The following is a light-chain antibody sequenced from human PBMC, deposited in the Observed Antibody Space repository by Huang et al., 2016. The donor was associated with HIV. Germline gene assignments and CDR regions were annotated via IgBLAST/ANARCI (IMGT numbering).Light chain of an antibody. J-gene: IGKJ4*01. CDR3: HQYNNWLLS. CDR2: WSS. V-gene: IGKV3-15*01. CDR1: RSVSTN. Sequence: EIVMTQSPATLSVSPGERVTLSCRANRSVSTNLAWYQQRPGQGPRLLIHWSSTRAPGIPARFSGSGSGTDFSLTISSLQSEDFALYYCHQYNNWLLSFGGGTRVDI.